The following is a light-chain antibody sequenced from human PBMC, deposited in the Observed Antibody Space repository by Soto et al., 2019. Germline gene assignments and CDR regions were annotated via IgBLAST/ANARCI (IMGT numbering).Light chain of an antibody. V-gene: IGLV2-14*03. Sequence: QSVLTQPASVSGSPGQSITISCTGTSSDVGGYNYVSWYQHHPGKAPKLIIYDVTNRPSGVSNPFSGSKSGNTASLTISGFQPEDGVDYYGIAYTTTNTRKIPFESGKKVPVL. CDR2: DVT. CDR3: IAYTTTNTRKIP. CDR1: SSDVGGYNY. J-gene: IGLJ1*01.